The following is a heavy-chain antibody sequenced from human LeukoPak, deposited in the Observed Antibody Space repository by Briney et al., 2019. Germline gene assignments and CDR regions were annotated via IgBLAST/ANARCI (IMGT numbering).Heavy chain of an antibody. D-gene: IGHD3-22*01. CDR2: IYTSGST. CDR3: ARAWRYDSSGYPTHAFDI. J-gene: IGHJ3*02. Sequence: PSETLSLTCTVSGGSISSYYWSWIRQPAGKGLEWIGRIYTSGSTNYNPSLKSRVTMSVDTSKNQFSLKLSSVTAADTAVYYCARAWRYDSSGYPTHAFDIWGQGTMVTVSS. CDR1: GGSISSYY. V-gene: IGHV4-4*07.